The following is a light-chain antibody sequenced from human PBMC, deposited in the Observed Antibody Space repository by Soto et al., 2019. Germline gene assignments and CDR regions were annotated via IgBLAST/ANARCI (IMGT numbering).Light chain of an antibody. Sequence: EIVLTQSPATLSLSPGERATLSCRASQSVSSYLAWYQQKPGQAPRLLIYDASNRATGIPARFSGSGSGTDFTLTISSLEPDDFAIYYCQQRSNWPPVTFGGGNKVEIK. CDR3: QQRSNWPPVT. V-gene: IGKV3-11*01. CDR1: QSVSSY. J-gene: IGKJ4*01. CDR2: DAS.